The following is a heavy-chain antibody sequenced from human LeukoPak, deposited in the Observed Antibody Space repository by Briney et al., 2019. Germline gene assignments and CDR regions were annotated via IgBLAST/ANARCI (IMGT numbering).Heavy chain of an antibody. CDR1: GFTFSSYW. CDR2: IKQDGSEE. V-gene: IGHV3-7*01. Sequence: GGSLRLSCAASGFTFSSYWMSWVRQAPGKGLEWVANIKQDGSEEYYVDSVKGRFTISRDNAKNSLYLQMNSLRAEDTAVYYCARDSGSGWYHYYYMDVWGKGTTVTISS. CDR3: ARDSGSGWYHYYYMDV. J-gene: IGHJ6*03. D-gene: IGHD6-19*01.